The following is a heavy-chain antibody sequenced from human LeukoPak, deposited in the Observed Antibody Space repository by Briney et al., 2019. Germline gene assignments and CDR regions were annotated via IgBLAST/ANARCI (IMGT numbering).Heavy chain of an antibody. CDR2: IKSDGST. CDR3: ATAPSEIGGYYPEYFRH. J-gene: IGHJ1*01. D-gene: IGHD3-22*01. V-gene: IGHV3-74*01. Sequence: GGSLRLSCAASGFTFSSYWMHWVRQAPGKGLVWVSRIKSDGSTNYADSVKGRFTISRDNAKNTVSLQMNSLRAEHTGVYYCATAPSEIGGYYPEYFRHWGQGTLVTVSS. CDR1: GFTFSSYW.